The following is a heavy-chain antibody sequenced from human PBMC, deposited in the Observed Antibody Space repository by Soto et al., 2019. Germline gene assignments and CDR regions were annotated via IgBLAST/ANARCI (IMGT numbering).Heavy chain of an antibody. Sequence: SQTLSLTCAISGDSVSSKSAAWNWIRQSPSRGLEWLGRTYYRSKWYNDYAVSVKSRITINPDTSKNQFSLQLNSVTPEDTAVYYCERRIAVAGYNWFDPWGQGTLVTVSS. D-gene: IGHD6-19*01. CDR2: TYYRSKWYN. J-gene: IGHJ5*02. V-gene: IGHV6-1*01. CDR1: GDSVSSKSAA. CDR3: ERRIAVAGYNWFDP.